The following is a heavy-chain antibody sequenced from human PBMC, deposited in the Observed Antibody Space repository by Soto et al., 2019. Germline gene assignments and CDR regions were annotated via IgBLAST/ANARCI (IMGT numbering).Heavy chain of an antibody. V-gene: IGHV3-74*01. Sequence: EVQLVESGGGLVQPGGSLRLSCAASGFSLSDYWMHWVRQAPGEGLVWLSRITRDGSSTTYADSVKGRFTISRDNAKNTLYLQVNSLRGEDTAVYYCVRGANGYYYFDYWGQGTLVTVSS. CDR1: GFSLSDYW. J-gene: IGHJ4*02. CDR3: VRGANGYYYFDY. D-gene: IGHD5-18*01. CDR2: ITRDGSST.